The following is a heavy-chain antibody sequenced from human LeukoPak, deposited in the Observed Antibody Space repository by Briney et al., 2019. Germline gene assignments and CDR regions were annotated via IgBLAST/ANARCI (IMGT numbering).Heavy chain of an antibody. D-gene: IGHD6-13*01. J-gene: IGHJ1*01. V-gene: IGHV3-30*19. CDR2: ISYDGSNK. CDR1: GFTFSSYG. Sequence: PGGSLRLSCAASGFTFSSYGMHWVRQAPGKGLEWVAVISYDGSNKYYADSVKGRFTISRDNSKNTLYLQMNSLRAEDTAVYYCAKGGQLAPAEYFQHWGQGTLVTVSS. CDR3: AKGGQLAPAEYFQH.